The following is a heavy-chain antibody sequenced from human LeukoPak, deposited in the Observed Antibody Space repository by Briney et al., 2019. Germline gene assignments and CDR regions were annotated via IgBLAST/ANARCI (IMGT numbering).Heavy chain of an antibody. D-gene: IGHD3-16*02. CDR3: ARELPESYRSPIDY. CDR2: ISSSSSTI. CDR1: GFTSSSYS. Sequence: PGGSLRLSCAASGFTSSSYSMNWVRQAPGKGLEWVSYISSSSSTIYYADSVKGRFTISRDNAKNSLYLQMNSLRAEDTAVYYCARELPESYRSPIDYWGQGTLVTVSS. V-gene: IGHV3-48*01. J-gene: IGHJ4*02.